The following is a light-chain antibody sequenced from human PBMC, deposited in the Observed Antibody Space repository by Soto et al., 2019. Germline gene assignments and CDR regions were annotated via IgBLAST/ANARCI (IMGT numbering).Light chain of an antibody. CDR1: QSVTSSY. CDR3: QHYKSYSEA. V-gene: IGKV3-20*01. CDR2: GAS. Sequence: DIVLTQSPGSLCLSPGERATLSCRSSQSVTSSYLAWYQQKPGQAPRLRIYGASSRATGIPDRFSGSGSGTEFTLTISSLQPDDFATYYSQHYKSYSEAFCQGTMV. J-gene: IGKJ1*01.